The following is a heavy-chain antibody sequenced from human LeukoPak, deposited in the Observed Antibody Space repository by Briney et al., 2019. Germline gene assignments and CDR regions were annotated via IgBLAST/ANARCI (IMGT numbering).Heavy chain of an antibody. CDR1: GGSISSGDYY. V-gene: IGHV4-61*08. J-gene: IGHJ4*02. D-gene: IGHD5-18*01. CDR2: IYYSGST. CDR3: ARGVSGYSPFDY. Sequence: SETLSLTCTVSGGSISSGDYYWSWIRQPPGKGLEWIGYIYYSGSTNYNPSLKSRVTISVDTSKNQFSLKLSSVTAADTAVYYCARGVSGYSPFDYWGQGTLVTVSS.